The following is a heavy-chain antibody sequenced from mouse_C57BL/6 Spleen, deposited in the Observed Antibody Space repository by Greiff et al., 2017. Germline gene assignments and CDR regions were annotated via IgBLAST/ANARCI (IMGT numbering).Heavy chain of an antibody. CDR1: GYTFTSYW. V-gene: IGHV1-50*01. Sequence: QVQLQQPGAELVKPGASVKLSCKASGYTFTSYWMQWVKQRPGQGLEWIGEIDPSDSYPNYNQKFKGKATLTVDTSSSTAYMQLSILTSEDSAVYYCARSHYFDYWGQGTTLTVSS. J-gene: IGHJ2*01. CDR3: ARSHYFDY. CDR2: IDPSDSYP.